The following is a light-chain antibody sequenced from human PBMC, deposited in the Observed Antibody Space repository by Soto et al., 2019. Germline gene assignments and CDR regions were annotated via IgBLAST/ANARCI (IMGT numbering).Light chain of an antibody. CDR2: DAS. Sequence: DIQMTQSPSTLSASVGDRVTITCRASQSISSWLAWYQQKPGKAPKLLIYDASSLESGVPSRFSGSGSGTEFTLTISSLQPDDFATYYCQKYNSQQYTFGQGTKLEIK. J-gene: IGKJ2*01. CDR3: QKYNSQQYT. V-gene: IGKV1-5*01. CDR1: QSISSW.